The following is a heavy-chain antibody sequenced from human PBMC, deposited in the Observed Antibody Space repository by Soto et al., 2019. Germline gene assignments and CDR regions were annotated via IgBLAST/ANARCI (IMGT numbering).Heavy chain of an antibody. CDR2: VNPILSMS. V-gene: IGHV1-69*02. J-gene: IGHJ4*02. CDR1: GDTFSFYT. CDR3: STSYGSGFRAFDY. Sequence: QVQLVQSGAELKKPGSSVKVSCKASGDTFSFYTINWVRQAPGLGLEWMGRVNPILSMSNYAQKFQGRVTMTAGKSTSTAYMELRSLRSEDTAFYYCSTSYGSGFRAFDYWGEGALGTVSS. D-gene: IGHD3-10*01.